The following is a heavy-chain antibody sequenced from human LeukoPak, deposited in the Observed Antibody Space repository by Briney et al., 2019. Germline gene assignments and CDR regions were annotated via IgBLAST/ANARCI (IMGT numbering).Heavy chain of an antibody. Sequence: SETLSLTCAVYGGSFSGYYWSWIRQPPGKGLEWIGEINHSGSTNYNPSLKSRVTISVDTSKNQFSLKLSSVTAADTAVYYCARDHHPKAWIGYPGLDGFDPWGQGTLVTVSS. CDR2: INHSGST. J-gene: IGHJ5*02. CDR3: ARDHHPKAWIGYPGLDGFDP. CDR1: GGSFSGYY. V-gene: IGHV4-34*01. D-gene: IGHD3-10*01.